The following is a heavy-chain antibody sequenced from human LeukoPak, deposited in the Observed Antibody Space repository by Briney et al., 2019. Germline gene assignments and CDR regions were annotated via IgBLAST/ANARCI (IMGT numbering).Heavy chain of an antibody. J-gene: IGHJ6*03. D-gene: IGHD5-12*01. Sequence: SETLSLTCTVSGGSISSYYWSWIRQPPGKGLEWIGYIYYRGCTNYNPSLKSRVTISVDTSKNQFSLKLSSVTAADTAVYYCARTGYDLSWYYYYYMDVWGKGTTVTVSS. CDR1: GGSISSYY. CDR3: ARTGYDLSWYYYYYMDV. CDR2: IYYRGCT. V-gene: IGHV4-59*01.